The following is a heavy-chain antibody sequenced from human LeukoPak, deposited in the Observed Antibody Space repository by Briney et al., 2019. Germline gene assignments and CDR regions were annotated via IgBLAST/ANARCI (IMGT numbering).Heavy chain of an antibody. Sequence: GGSLRLSCAASGFTFSSYWMSWVRQAPGKGLEWVANIKQDGSEKYYVDSVKGRFTISRDNAKNSLYLQMNSLRAEDTAVYYCARDYYYDSSGYLGRWGQGTLVTVSS. CDR2: IKQDGSEK. J-gene: IGHJ4*02. CDR1: GFTFSSYW. CDR3: ARDYYYDSSGYLGR. D-gene: IGHD3-22*01. V-gene: IGHV3-7*01.